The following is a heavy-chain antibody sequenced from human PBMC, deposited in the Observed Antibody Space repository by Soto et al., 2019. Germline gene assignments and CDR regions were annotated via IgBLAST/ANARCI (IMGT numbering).Heavy chain of an antibody. Sequence: GASVKVSCKASGGTFSSYAISWVRQAPGQGLEWMGGIIPIFGTANYAQKFQGRVTITADESTSTAYMELSSLRSEDTAVYYCVKDSSGWTDAFDIWGQGTMVTVSS. J-gene: IGHJ3*02. CDR3: VKDSSGWTDAFDI. V-gene: IGHV1-69*13. CDR2: IIPIFGTA. D-gene: IGHD3-22*01. CDR1: GGTFSSYA.